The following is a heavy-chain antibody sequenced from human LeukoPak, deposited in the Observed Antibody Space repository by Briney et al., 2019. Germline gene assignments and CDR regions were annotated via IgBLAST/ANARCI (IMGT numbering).Heavy chain of an antibody. D-gene: IGHD5-18*01. CDR1: GGTFSSYA. V-gene: IGHV1-69*13. Sequence: SVTVSCKASGGTFSSYAISWVRQAPGQGLEWMGGIIPIFGTANYAQKFQGRVTITADESTSTAYMELSSLRSEDTAVYYCAADVDTAMVPYYYYGMDVWGQGTTVTVSS. CDR2: IIPIFGTA. J-gene: IGHJ6*02. CDR3: AADVDTAMVPYYYYGMDV.